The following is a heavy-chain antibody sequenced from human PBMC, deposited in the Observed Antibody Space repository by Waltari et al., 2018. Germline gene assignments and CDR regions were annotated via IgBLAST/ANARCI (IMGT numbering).Heavy chain of an antibody. Sequence: PLVASGGGVVQPGRSLRLSCAAPGLTFSKHIINWVRRAPGKGLEWVAAMSYDGFSKYYADSVKGRFTIAGDTSKTTVDLQMNSLSTEDTAVYYCAREGGTSGYSGYFDTWGQGTLVTVSS. V-gene: IGHV3-30-3*01. CDR3: AREGGTSGYSGYFDT. D-gene: IGHD2-2*01. J-gene: IGHJ4*02. CDR1: GLTFSKHI. CDR2: MSYDGFSK.